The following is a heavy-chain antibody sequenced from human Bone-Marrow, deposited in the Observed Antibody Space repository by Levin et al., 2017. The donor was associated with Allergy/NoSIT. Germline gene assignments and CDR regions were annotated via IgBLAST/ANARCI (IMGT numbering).Heavy chain of an antibody. CDR1: GFTVSSNY. D-gene: IGHD3-3*01. CDR2: IYSGGTT. V-gene: IGHV3-53*01. Sequence: SGGSLRLSCAASGFTVSSNYMSWARRAPGKGLEWVSLIYSGGTTYYADSVNGRFTISTDNSKNTLYLQMNNLRAEDTAIYYCATSLEWLPNYYYYYAMDVWGQGTTVTVS. CDR3: ATSLEWLPNYYYYYAMDV. J-gene: IGHJ6*02.